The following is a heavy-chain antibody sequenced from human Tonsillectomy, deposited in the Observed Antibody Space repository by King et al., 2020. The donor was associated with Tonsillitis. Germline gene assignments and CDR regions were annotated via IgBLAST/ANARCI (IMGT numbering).Heavy chain of an antibody. D-gene: IGHD1-26*01. J-gene: IGHJ2*01. V-gene: IGHV3-33*01. CDR2: IWYDGSYK. CDR3: ARGASTWYFDL. CDR1: GFTFSSYG. Sequence: VQLVESGGGVVQPGRSLRLSCAASGFTFSSYGMHWVRQAPGKGLEWVAVIWYDGSYKYYADSVKGRFTISRDNSKNTLYLQMNSLRAEDTAVYYCARGASTWYFDLWGRGTLVTVSS.